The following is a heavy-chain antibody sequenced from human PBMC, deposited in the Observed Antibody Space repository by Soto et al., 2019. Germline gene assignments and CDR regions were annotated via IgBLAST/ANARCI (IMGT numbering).Heavy chain of an antibody. V-gene: IGHV4-59*01. CDR2: IYYSGST. Sequence: SETLSLTCTVSGGSISSYYWSWIRQPPGKGLEWIGYIYYSGSTNYNPSLKSRVTISVDTSKSQFSLKLSSVTAADTAVYYCARSYGDYAGWFDPWGQGTLVTVSS. CDR1: GGSISSYY. D-gene: IGHD4-17*01. CDR3: ARSYGDYAGWFDP. J-gene: IGHJ5*02.